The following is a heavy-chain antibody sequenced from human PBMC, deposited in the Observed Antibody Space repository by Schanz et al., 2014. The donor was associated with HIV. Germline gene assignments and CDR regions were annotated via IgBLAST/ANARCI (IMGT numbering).Heavy chain of an antibody. CDR2: ISYDGSKK. V-gene: IGHV3-30*18. D-gene: IGHD3-3*01. CDR1: GFTFSSYG. J-gene: IGHJ4*02. CDR3: GKDGSRKVRFLEGPGYYLDH. Sequence: QVQLVESGGGVVQPGWSLRLSCVASGFTFSSYGMHWVRQSPGKGLEWMAVISYDGSKKYYADSVKGRLTISRDNYKNTLFVELNSLRPEDTAVYYCGKDGSRKVRFLEGPGYYLDHWGQGALVTVSS.